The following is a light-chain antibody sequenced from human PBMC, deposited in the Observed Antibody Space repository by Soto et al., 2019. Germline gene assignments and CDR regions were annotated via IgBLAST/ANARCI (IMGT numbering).Light chain of an antibody. J-gene: IGLJ2*01. V-gene: IGLV2-11*01. CDR3: CSYAGSYLV. Sequence: QSALTQPRSVSGSPGQSVTISCTGTSSDVGGYNYVSWYQQHPGKAPKLMIYDVSQRPSGVPDRFSGSKSGNTASLTISGLQAEYEADYYCCSYAGSYLVFGGVTKLTVL. CDR1: SSDVGGYNY. CDR2: DVS.